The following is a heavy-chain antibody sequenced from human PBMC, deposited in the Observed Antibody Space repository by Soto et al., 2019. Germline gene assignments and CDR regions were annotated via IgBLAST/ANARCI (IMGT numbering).Heavy chain of an antibody. CDR2: ISYDGSNK. J-gene: IGHJ1*01. CDR3: AREIAAAGKAAYFQH. Sequence: QVQLVESGGGVVQPGRSLRLSCAASGFTFSSYGMHWVRQAPGKGLEWVAVISYDGSNKYYADSVKGRFTISSDNSKNTLYLQMNSLRAEDTAVYYCAREIAAAGKAAYFQHWGQGTLVTVSS. V-gene: IGHV3-30*03. CDR1: GFTFSSYG. D-gene: IGHD6-13*01.